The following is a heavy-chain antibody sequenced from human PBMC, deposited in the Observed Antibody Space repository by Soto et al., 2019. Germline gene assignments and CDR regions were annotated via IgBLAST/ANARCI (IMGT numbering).Heavy chain of an antibody. CDR1: GGCISSSSYY. V-gene: IGHV4-39*01. J-gene: IGHJ3*02. D-gene: IGHD3-16*01. Sequence: SETLSLTCTVSGGCISSSSYYWGWIRQPPGKGLEWIGSIYYSGSTYYNPSLKSRVTISVDTSKNQFSLKLSSVTAADTAVYYCARGGSAFDIWGQGTMVTVSS. CDR3: ARGGSAFDI. CDR2: IYYSGST.